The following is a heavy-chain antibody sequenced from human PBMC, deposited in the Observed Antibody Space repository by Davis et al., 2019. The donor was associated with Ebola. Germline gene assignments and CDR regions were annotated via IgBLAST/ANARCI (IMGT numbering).Heavy chain of an antibody. D-gene: IGHD3-10*01. CDR2: INQYGNER. Sequence: GESLKISCVASGFTFTGYWMGRVRQAPGTGLEWVANINQYGNERYYVDSVKGRFTISRDSAKNSLFLQMNNLRAEDTAVYYCARDGGDSGIRFDSWGQGTLVTVSS. CDR3: ARDGGDSGIRFDS. J-gene: IGHJ4*02. V-gene: IGHV3-7*01. CDR1: GFTFTGYW.